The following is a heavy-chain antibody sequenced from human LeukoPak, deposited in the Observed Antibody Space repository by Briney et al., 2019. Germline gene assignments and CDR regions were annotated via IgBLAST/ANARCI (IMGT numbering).Heavy chain of an antibody. CDR2: INADGSST. V-gene: IGHV3-74*01. CDR3: ARDPDSGYYYH. J-gene: IGHJ4*02. Sequence: GGSLRLSCEAFGFTLSTYWMHWVRQVPGRGLVWVSRINADGSSTSYADSVKGRFTISRDNAKNTLYLQMNSLRAEDTAVYYCARDPDSGYYYHWGQGTLVTVSS. CDR1: GFTLSTYW. D-gene: IGHD3-22*01.